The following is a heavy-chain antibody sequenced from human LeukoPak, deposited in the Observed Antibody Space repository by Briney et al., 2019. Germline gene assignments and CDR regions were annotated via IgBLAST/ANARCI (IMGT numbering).Heavy chain of an antibody. D-gene: IGHD3-16*01. Sequence: GTSLRLSCAASGFTFSSYAMHWVRQAPGKGLEWVAVISYAGSSKDYGDSVKGRFTISRDDSKNTLYLQMNSLRAEDTAVYYCARDSTLSNYWGQGTLVTVSS. J-gene: IGHJ4*02. CDR1: GFTFSSYA. V-gene: IGHV3-30*04. CDR2: ISYAGSSK. CDR3: ARDSTLSNY.